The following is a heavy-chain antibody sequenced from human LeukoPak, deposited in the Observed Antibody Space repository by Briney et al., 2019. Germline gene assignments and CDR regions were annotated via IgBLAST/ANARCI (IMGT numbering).Heavy chain of an antibody. V-gene: IGHV3-53*01. CDR2: IYSGGST. CDR3: ARDQVSSSSTIAY. CDR1: GFTVSSNY. D-gene: IGHD6-6*01. J-gene: IGHJ4*02. Sequence: PGGSLRLSCAASGFTVSSNYMSWVRQAPGKGLEWVSVIYSGGSTYYADSVKGRFTISRDNSKNSLYLQMNSLRAEDTAVYYCARDQVSSSSTIAYWGQGTLVTVSS.